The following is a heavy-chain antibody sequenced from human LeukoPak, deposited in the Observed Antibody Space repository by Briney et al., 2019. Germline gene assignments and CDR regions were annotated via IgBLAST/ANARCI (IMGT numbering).Heavy chain of an antibody. CDR2: IRADAVTT. J-gene: IGHJ4*02. CDR3: AQDRAWIEFYF. Sequence: GRSLRLSCATSGFIFSHHGMNWVRQAPGKGLEWVSGIRADAVTTYYADSVKGRFIISRDNSKNTMYLQMNSLRVEDTAVYYCAQDRAWIEFYFWGQGTLVTVSS. D-gene: IGHD5-12*01. CDR1: GFIFSHHG. V-gene: IGHV3-23*01.